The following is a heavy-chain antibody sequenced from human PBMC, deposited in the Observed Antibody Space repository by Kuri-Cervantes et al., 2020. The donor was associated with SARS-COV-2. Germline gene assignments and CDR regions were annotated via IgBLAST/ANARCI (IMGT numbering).Heavy chain of an antibody. D-gene: IGHD3-16*01. J-gene: IGHJ6*02. Sequence: SVKVSCKASGGTFSSYAISWVRQAPGQGLEWMGGIIPIFGTANYAQKFQGRVTITADESTSTAYMELSSLRSEDTAAYYCARDRGPLNGMDVWGQGTTVTVSS. V-gene: IGHV1-69*13. CDR2: IIPIFGTA. CDR3: ARDRGPLNGMDV. CDR1: GGTFSSYA.